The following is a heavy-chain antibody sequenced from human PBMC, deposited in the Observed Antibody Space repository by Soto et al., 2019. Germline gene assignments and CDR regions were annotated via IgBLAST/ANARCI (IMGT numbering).Heavy chain of an antibody. V-gene: IGHV4-34*01. D-gene: IGHD6-13*01. CDR2: INHSGST. J-gene: IGHJ6*02. CDR3: ARGIAAAGTGGNYYYYGMDV. Sequence: QVQLQQWGAGLLKPSETLSLTCAVYGGSFSGYYWSWIRQPPGKGLEWIGEINHSGSTNYNPSLKSRITISVDTFKNEFSLKLSSVTAADTAVYYCARGIAAAGTGGNYYYYGMDVWGQGTTVTVSS. CDR1: GGSFSGYY.